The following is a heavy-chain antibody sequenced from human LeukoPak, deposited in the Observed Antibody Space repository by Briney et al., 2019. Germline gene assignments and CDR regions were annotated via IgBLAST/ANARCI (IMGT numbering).Heavy chain of an antibody. V-gene: IGHV1-69*05. CDR2: IIPIFGTA. Sequence: ASVKVSCKASGGTFSSYAISWVRQAPGQGLEWMGGIIPIFGTANYAQKFQGRVTITTDESTSTAYMELSSLRSEDTAVYYCAREGGGCSSTSCYTPSERDYWGQGTLVTVSS. CDR3: AREGGGCSSTSCYTPSERDY. J-gene: IGHJ4*02. CDR1: GGTFSSYA. D-gene: IGHD2-2*02.